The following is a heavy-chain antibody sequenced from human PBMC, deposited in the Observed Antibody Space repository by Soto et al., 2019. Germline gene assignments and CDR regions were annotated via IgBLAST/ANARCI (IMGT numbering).Heavy chain of an antibody. CDR3: ARGWELSV. J-gene: IGHJ4*02. Sequence: QVQLVQSGAEVKKPGASVKVSCKASGYTFTTYGISWVRQAPGQGLEWMGWISTYDNNADYAQKFQGRLTMTTETSTSTAYMELGSLTSDDTAMFYGARGWELSVWGQGTLVTVSS. CDR1: GYTFTTYG. CDR2: ISTYDNNA. V-gene: IGHV1-18*04. D-gene: IGHD1-26*01.